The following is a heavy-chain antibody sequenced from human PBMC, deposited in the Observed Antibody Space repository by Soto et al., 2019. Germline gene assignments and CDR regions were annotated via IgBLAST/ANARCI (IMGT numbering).Heavy chain of an antibody. CDR2: ISSSSSYI. CDR1: GFTFSSDS. D-gene: IGHD3-22*01. CDR3: ARGLAVDSSGYLAFDY. V-gene: IGHV3-21*01. Sequence: GGSLSLSCAASGFTFSSDSMNWVRQAPGKGLEWVSSISSSSSYIYYADSVKGRFTISRDNAKNSLYLQMNSLRAEDTAVYYCARGLAVDSSGYLAFDYWGQGTLVTVSS. J-gene: IGHJ4*02.